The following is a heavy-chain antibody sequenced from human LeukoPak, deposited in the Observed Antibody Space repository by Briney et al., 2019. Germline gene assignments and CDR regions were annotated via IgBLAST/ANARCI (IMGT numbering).Heavy chain of an antibody. CDR2: ISGSGGST. CDR1: GFTLSSYA. V-gene: IGHV3-23*01. CDR3: AKDFDGYPAGYFDY. D-gene: IGHD5-24*01. Sequence: GGSLRLSCAASGFTLSSYAMSWVRQAPGKGLEWVSAISGSGGSTYYADSVKGRFTISRDNSKNTLYLQMNSLRAEDTAVYYCAKDFDGYPAGYFDYWGQGTLVTVSP. J-gene: IGHJ4*02.